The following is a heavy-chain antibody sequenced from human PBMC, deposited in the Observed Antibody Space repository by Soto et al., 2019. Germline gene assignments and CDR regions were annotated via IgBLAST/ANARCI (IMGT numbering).Heavy chain of an antibody. CDR2: ISSSSSTI. J-gene: IGHJ6*02. D-gene: IGHD3-3*01. V-gene: IGHV3-48*02. CDR1: GFTFSSYS. CDR3: SIDKNFGVVIIPKNLPVGSGRINYGMDV. Sequence: GGSLRLSCAASGFTFSSYSMNWVRQAPGKGLEWVSYISSSSSTIYYADSVKGRFTISRNNAKNSLYLKMNSLRDEDSAVNYCSIDKNFGVVIIPKNLPVGSGRINYGMDVWGQGTTVTVSS.